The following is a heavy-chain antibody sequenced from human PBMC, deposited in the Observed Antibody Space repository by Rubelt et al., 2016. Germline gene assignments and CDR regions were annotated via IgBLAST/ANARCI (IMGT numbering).Heavy chain of an antibody. J-gene: IGHJ4*02. V-gene: IGHV4-39*07. Sequence: QLQLQESGPGLVTPSETLSLTCSVSGASITSTRHYWGWIRQPPGKGLEWIGSVYYSGKTYSNPSLKSRVTISVDTSENRVSRSVSSVTAAETAGYYCARADYGDACRYWGQGTLVTVSS. D-gene: IGHD4-17*01. CDR1: GASITSTRHY. CDR2: VYYSGKT. CDR3: ARADYGDACRY.